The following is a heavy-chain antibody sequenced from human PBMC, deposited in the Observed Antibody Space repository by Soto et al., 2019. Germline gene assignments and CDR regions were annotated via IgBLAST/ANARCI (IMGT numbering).Heavy chain of an antibody. Sequence: EVQLLESGGGLVQPGGSLRLSCAASGFTFSTCAMSWVRQAPGKGLEWVSAISGSGAITYYADSVKGRFTISKDNSKNTLYLQMNNLRAEDTAVYYCAKGTGYCTISTCNVIEYWGQVTQVTVSS. CDR2: ISGSGAIT. CDR1: GFTFSTCA. V-gene: IGHV3-23*01. J-gene: IGHJ4*02. CDR3: AKGTGYCTISTCNVIEY. D-gene: IGHD2-2*01.